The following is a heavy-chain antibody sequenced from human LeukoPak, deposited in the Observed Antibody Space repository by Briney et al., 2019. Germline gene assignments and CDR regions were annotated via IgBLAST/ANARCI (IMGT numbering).Heavy chain of an antibody. Sequence: PSETLSLTCAVSGGSISSGTHYWVRIRQPPGKGLEWIGSIYYSGSTYYNPSLKSRVTISVDTSKNQLSLKLSSVTAADTAVYYCAKQDSDYAWFDPWGQGTLVTVSS. J-gene: IGHJ5*02. V-gene: IGHV4-39*01. CDR1: GGSISSGTHY. CDR2: IYYSGST. CDR3: AKQDSDYAWFDP. D-gene: IGHD4-11*01.